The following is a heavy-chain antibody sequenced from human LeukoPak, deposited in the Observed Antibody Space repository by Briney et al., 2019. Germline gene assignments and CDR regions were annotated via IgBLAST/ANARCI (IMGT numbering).Heavy chain of an antibody. CDR1: GFTFSGSA. CDR2: IRSKANSYAT. J-gene: IGHJ4*02. Sequence: PGGSLRLSCAASGFTFSGSAMHWVRQASGKGLEWVVRIRSKANSYATAYAASVKGRFTISRDDSKNTAYLQMNSLKTEDTAVYYCTRHQITAAADDYWGQGTLVTVSS. D-gene: IGHD6-13*01. CDR3: TRHQITAAADDY. V-gene: IGHV3-73*01.